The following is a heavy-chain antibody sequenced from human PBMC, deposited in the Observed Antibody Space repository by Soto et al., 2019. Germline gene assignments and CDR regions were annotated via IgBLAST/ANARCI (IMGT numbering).Heavy chain of an antibody. CDR3: ARGGGYYGSGTYPFDY. Sequence: QVQLVQSGAEVKKPGASVKVSCKTSGYTFSNYGIAWVRQAPGQGLEWMGWISVYNYNTNYAQKLQGRVTMTRDISTSTAYMELRSRISDDTAVYYCARGGGYYGSGTYPFDYWGQGTLVTVSS. V-gene: IGHV1-18*01. CDR2: ISVYNYNT. CDR1: GYTFSNYG. D-gene: IGHD3-10*01. J-gene: IGHJ4*02.